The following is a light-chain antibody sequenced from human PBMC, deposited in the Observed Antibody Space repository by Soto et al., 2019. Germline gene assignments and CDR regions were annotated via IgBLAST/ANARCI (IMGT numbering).Light chain of an antibody. CDR2: TAS. Sequence: DIQMTQSPSSVSASLGDIVTIACRASQGVSTWLAWYQQKPGKAPNLLIYTASSLQSGVPSRFSGSGSGTDFTLTINGLQPEDFATYYCQQAASFPITFGQGTRLEIK. CDR3: QQAASFPIT. J-gene: IGKJ5*01. CDR1: QGVSTW. V-gene: IGKV1-12*01.